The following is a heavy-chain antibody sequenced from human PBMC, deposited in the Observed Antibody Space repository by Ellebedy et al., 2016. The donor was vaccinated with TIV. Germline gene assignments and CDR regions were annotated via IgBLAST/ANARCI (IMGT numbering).Heavy chain of an antibody. CDR1: GFSVGSYD. Sequence: GESLKISCAASGFSVGSYDMHWVRQAPGKGLEWVSFISHSSGTTFYADSVRGRFTISRDNAKNSLYLQMNSLRAEDTALYYCAKDNDDYIWGSYIDYWGQGTLVTVSS. V-gene: IGHV3-48*04. D-gene: IGHD3-16*01. CDR3: AKDNDDYIWGSYIDY. J-gene: IGHJ4*02. CDR2: ISHSSGTT.